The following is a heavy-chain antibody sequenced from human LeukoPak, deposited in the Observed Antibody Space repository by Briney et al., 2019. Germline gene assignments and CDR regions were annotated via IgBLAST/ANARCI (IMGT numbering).Heavy chain of an antibody. CDR2: IYYSGST. D-gene: IGHD3-10*01. V-gene: IGHV4-59*12. CDR3: ARLPRSGGGFH. Sequence: SETLSLTCTVSGGSISSYYWSWIRQPPGKGLEWIGYIYYSGSTNYNPSLKSRVTISVDTSKNQFSLKLSSVTAADTAVYYCARLPRSGGGFHWGQGTLVTVSS. CDR1: GGSISSYY. J-gene: IGHJ4*02.